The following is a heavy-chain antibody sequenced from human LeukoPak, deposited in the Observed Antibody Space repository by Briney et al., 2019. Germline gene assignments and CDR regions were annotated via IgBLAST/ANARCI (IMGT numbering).Heavy chain of an antibody. D-gene: IGHD3-16*01. J-gene: IGHJ3*02. CDR2: ISTSGSYI. V-gene: IGHV3-21*01. CDR3: ARDARGHHAFDI. Sequence: GGSLRLSCAASGFTFSSYSMNWVRQAPGKGLEWVSYISTSGSYIYYSDSVKGRFTMSRGNAKNSLYLQMNGLRAEDTAVYYCARDARGHHAFDIGGQGTMVTVSS. CDR1: GFTFSSYS.